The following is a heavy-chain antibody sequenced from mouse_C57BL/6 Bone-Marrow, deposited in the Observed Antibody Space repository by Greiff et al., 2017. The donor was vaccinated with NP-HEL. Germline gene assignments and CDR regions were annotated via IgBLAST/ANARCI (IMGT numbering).Heavy chain of an antibody. D-gene: IGHD1-1*01. J-gene: IGHJ1*03. Sequence: EVHLVESEGGLVQPGSSMKLSCTASGFTFSDYYMAWVRQVPEKGLEWVANINYDGSSTYYLDSLKSRFIISRDNAKNILYLQMSSLKSEDTATYYCARGVYYYGSSSHWYFDVWGTGTTVTVSS. V-gene: IGHV5-16*01. CDR2: INYDGSST. CDR3: ARGVYYYGSSSHWYFDV. CDR1: GFTFSDYY.